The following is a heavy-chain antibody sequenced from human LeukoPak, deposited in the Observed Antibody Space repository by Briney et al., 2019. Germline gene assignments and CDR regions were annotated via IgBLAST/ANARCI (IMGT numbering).Heavy chain of an antibody. CDR2: IYYSGST. Sequence: SETLSLTCTVSGGSISSGGYYWSWIRQHPGKGLEWIGYIYYSGSTYCNPSLKSRVTISVDTSKNQFSLKLSSVTAADTAVYYCARDTGSYSFSGMDAWGQGTLVTVSS. J-gene: IGHJ5*02. V-gene: IGHV4-31*03. CDR3: ARDTGSYSFSGMDA. CDR1: GGSISSGGYY. D-gene: IGHD1-26*01.